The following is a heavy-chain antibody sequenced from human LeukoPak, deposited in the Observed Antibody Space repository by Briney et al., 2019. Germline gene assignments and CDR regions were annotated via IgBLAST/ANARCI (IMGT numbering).Heavy chain of an antibody. CDR2: INPNSGGT. J-gene: IGHJ5*02. CDR1: GYTFTGYY. D-gene: IGHD3-3*01. V-gene: IGHV1-2*02. Sequence: ASVKVSCKASGYTFTGYYMHWVRQAPGQGLEWMGWINPNSGGTNYAQKFQGRVTMTSDTSISTAYMELSRLRSDDTAVYYCARPRSRITIFGVVKIMDWFDPWGQGTLVTVSS. CDR3: ARPRSRITIFGVVKIMDWFDP.